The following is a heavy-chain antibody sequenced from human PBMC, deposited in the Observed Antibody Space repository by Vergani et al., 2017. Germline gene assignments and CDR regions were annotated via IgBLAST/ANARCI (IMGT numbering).Heavy chain of an antibody. Sequence: QVQLVESGGGLVKPGGSLRLSCAASGFTFSDYYMSWIRQAPGKGLEWVSYISSSGSTIYYADSVKGRFTITRDNAKNPLYLQMNSLRAEDTAVYYCAGDRPPGIGYSYWRYDFWGQGTLVTVSS. CDR3: AGDRPPGIGYSYWRYDF. J-gene: IGHJ4*02. CDR2: ISSSGSTI. CDR1: GFTFSDYY. D-gene: IGHD5-18*01. V-gene: IGHV3-11*01.